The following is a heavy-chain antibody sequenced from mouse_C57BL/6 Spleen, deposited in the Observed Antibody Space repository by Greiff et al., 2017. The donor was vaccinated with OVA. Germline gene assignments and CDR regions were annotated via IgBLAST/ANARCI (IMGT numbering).Heavy chain of an antibody. Sequence: EVQLQESGGGLVQPGGSLNLSCVASGFTFSNYWMNWVRQSPEKGLEWVAQIRLKSDNYATHYAESVKGRFTISRDDSKSSVYLQMNNLRAEDTGIYYCTSPGYGSSYYWFAYWGQGTLVTVSA. CDR1: GFTFSNYW. J-gene: IGHJ3*01. D-gene: IGHD1-1*01. CDR2: IRLKSDNYAT. CDR3: TSPGYGSSYYWFAY. V-gene: IGHV6-3*01.